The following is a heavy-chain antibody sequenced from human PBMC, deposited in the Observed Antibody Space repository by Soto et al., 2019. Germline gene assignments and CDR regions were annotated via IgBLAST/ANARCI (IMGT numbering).Heavy chain of an antibody. CDR3: AEGQGDYGDQYCYYLYGMDV. V-gene: IGHV3-23*01. D-gene: IGHD4-17*01. J-gene: IGHJ6*02. CDR2: ISGSGGST. CDR1: GFTFRKYA. Sequence: GGSLRLSCAASGFTFRKYAMSWVRQAPGKGLEWVSVISGSGGSTYYTDSVKGRFTISRDNSKNTLYLQMNSLRAEDEAVEYCAEGQGDYGDQYCYYLYGMDVWGQGTTVTVSS.